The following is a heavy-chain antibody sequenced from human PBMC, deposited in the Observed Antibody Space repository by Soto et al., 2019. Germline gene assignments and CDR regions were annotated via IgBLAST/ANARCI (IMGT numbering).Heavy chain of an antibody. J-gene: IGHJ6*02. CDR2: TYYRSKWYN. V-gene: IGHV6-1*01. D-gene: IGHD6-25*01. CDR1: GDSVSSNSAA. Sequence: SQTLSLTCAISGDSVSSNSAAWNWIRQSPSRGLEWLGRTYYRSKWYNDYAVSVKSRITINPDTSKNQFSLQLNSVTPEDTAVYYCARSNERLATQLYYYGMDVWGQGTTVTVSS. CDR3: ARSNERLATQLYYYGMDV.